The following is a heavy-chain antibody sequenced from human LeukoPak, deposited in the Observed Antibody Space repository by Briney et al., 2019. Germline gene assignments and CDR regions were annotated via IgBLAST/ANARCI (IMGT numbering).Heavy chain of an antibody. V-gene: IGHV1-18*01. CDR1: GYTFTSYG. J-gene: IGHJ6*02. CDR3: AREVCGDCPTHYHGMDV. CDR2: IRGSKGDT. Sequence: ASVKVSCKASGYTFTSYGISWVRQALGQGLEWMVWIRGSKGDTSYAQRFQGRVTMTRETSTSTAYMELRSLTSDDTAVYYCAREVCGDCPTHYHGMDVWGQGTTVTVSS. D-gene: IGHD2-21*02.